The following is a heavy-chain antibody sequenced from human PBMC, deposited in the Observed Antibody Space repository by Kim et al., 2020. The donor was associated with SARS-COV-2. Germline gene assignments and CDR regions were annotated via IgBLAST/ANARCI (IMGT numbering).Heavy chain of an antibody. V-gene: IGHV3-23*01. CDR1: GFSFSTYA. D-gene: IGHD3-10*01. CDR3: AKDLRLGRGFDY. J-gene: IGHJ4*02. Sequence: GGSLRLSCEASGFSFSTYAMTWVRQGPGKGLEWISVITSDNDAFYADSVKGRFTVSRDNSKNTVYLQMNSLRAEDTGVYFCAKDLRLGRGFDYWGQGT. CDR2: ITSDNDA.